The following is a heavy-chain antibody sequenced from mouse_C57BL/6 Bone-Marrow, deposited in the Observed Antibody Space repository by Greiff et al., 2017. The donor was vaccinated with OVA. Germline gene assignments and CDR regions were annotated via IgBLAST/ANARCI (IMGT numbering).Heavy chain of an antibody. CDR1: GFTFSSYA. CDR2: ISDGGGYT. Sequence: EVQLMESGGGLVKPGGSLKLSCAASGFTFSSYAMSWVRQTPAKRLEWVATISDGGGYTYYPDNVKGRFTISRDNAKNNLYLQLSHLKSEDTAMYYCARGGVTGWYFDVWGTGTTVTVSS. V-gene: IGHV5-4*01. D-gene: IGHD2-2*01. J-gene: IGHJ1*03. CDR3: ARGGVTGWYFDV.